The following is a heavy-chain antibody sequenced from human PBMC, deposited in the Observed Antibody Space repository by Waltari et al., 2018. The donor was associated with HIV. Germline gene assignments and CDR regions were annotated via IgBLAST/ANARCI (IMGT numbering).Heavy chain of an antibody. CDR2: IKQDGNDK. J-gene: IGHJ4*02. CDR3: ARLYNWNYGGDY. D-gene: IGHD1-7*01. V-gene: IGHV3-7*03. Sequence: EVHLMESGGGLVQPGGSLRLSCVVSGFPFSNFWMSWVRQAPGKGLEWGANIKQDGNDKYDGESVKGRFTIFRDNAKSSLYLQMNSLRAEDTAVYYCARLYNWNYGGDYWGQGTLVTVS. CDR1: GFPFSNFW.